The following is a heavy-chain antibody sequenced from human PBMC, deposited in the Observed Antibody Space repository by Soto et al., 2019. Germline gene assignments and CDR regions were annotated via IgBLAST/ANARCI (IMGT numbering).Heavy chain of an antibody. CDR1: GSIVTNYY. D-gene: IGHD6-13*01. J-gene: IGHJ4*02. CDR2: INPLPTSGST. Sequence: QVQLVQSGAEVKKPGASVKVSCKASGSIVTNYYIHWVRQAPGQGLEWMAIINPLPTSGSTNYAQEFQGRVTVTRDTSTRTVYMELNSLRSDDTAIYYCARDLAAAAYWGQGTLVTVSS. V-gene: IGHV1-46*01. CDR3: ARDLAAAAY.